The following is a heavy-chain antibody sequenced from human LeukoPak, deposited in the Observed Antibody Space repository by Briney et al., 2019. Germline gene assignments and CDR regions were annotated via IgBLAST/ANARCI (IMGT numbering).Heavy chain of an antibody. Sequence: GASVKVSCKASGYTFTGYYMHWVRQAPGQGLEWMGRINPNSGGTNYAQKFQGRVTMTRETSISTAYMELSRLRSDDTAVYYCARGTDSSGRFNYWGQGTLVTVSS. D-gene: IGHD6-19*01. CDR2: INPNSGGT. J-gene: IGHJ4*02. V-gene: IGHV1-2*06. CDR1: GYTFTGYY. CDR3: ARGTDSSGRFNY.